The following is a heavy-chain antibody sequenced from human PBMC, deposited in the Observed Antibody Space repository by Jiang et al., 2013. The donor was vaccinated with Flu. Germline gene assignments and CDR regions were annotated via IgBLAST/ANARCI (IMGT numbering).Heavy chain of an antibody. CDR2: INHSGST. Sequence: LLKPSETLSLTCAVYGGSFSGYYWSWIRQPPGKGLEWIGEINHSGSTNYNPSLKSRVTISVDTSKNQFSLKLSSVTAADTAVYYCAGGRDSSWPLNYYYYGMDVWGQGTTVTVSS. V-gene: IGHV4-34*01. D-gene: IGHD6-13*01. CDR1: GGSFSGYY. J-gene: IGHJ6*02. CDR3: AGGRDSSWPLNYYYYGMDV.